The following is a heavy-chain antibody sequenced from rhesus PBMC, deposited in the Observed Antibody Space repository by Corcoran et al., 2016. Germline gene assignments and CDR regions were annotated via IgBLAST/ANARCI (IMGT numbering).Heavy chain of an antibody. CDR1: GYSISSGYD. J-gene: IGHJ4*01. V-gene: IGHV4-76*01. Sequence: QVQLQESGPGVVKPSETLSLTCAVSGYSISSGYDWSWVRQPPGKGLEWIEYIYGSSRSTNYNPSLKNRVTISKDTSKNQFSLKLSSVTAADTAVYYCARTAGYNFDYWGQGVLVTVSS. CDR2: IYGSSRST. D-gene: IGHD6-13*01. CDR3: ARTAGYNFDY.